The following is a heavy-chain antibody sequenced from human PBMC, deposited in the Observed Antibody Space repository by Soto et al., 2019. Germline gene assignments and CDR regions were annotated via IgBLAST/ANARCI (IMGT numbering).Heavy chain of an antibody. D-gene: IGHD5-18*01. J-gene: IGHJ3*02. Sequence: TLSLTCTVSGGSVSSGDYYWNWIRQPPGKGLEWIGYIYHSGSTYYNPSLRSRVTISVDTSRNQFSLKLSSVTAADTAVHYCARDRRGYSYGGFFPDAFDIWGQGTMVTVSS. CDR1: GGSVSSGDYY. CDR2: IYHSGST. V-gene: IGHV4-30-4*01. CDR3: ARDRRGYSYGGFFPDAFDI.